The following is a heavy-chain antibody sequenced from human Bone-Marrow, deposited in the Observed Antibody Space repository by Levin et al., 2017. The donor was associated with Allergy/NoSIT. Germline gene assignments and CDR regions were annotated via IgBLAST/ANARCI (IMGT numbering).Heavy chain of an antibody. Sequence: GESLKISCAASGFTFSSYGMHWVRQAPGKGLEWVAVIWYDGSNKYYADSVKGRFTISRDNSKNTLYLQMNSLRAEDTAVYYCAREAAAGRYYYYYYMDVWGKGTTVTVSS. CDR1: GFTFSSYG. CDR2: IWYDGSNK. D-gene: IGHD6-13*01. V-gene: IGHV3-33*01. CDR3: AREAAAGRYYYYYYMDV. J-gene: IGHJ6*03.